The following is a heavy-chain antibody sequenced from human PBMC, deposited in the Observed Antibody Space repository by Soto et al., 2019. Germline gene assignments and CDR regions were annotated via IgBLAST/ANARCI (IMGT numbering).Heavy chain of an antibody. D-gene: IGHD2-21*02. Sequence: QLQLQESGSGLVKPSQTLSLTCAVSGGSISSGGYSWSWIRQPPGKGLEWIGYIYHSGSTYYNPSLKSRVTISVERSKNQFPRKLSSVTAADTAVYNWGRVVAVMVTAYFDYWGQGTLVTVSS. CDR3: GRVVAVMVTAYFDY. CDR1: GGSISSGGYS. CDR2: IYHSGST. V-gene: IGHV4-30-2*01. J-gene: IGHJ4*02.